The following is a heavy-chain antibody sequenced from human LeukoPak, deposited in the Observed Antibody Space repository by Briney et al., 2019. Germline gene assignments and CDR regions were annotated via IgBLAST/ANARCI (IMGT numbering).Heavy chain of an antibody. CDR3: AKSYSGSWYYFDY. Sequence: PGGSLRLSCAASGFTFSSYAMSWVRQAPGEGLEWVSAISGSGGSTYYADSVKGRFTISRDNSKNTLYLQMNSLRAEDTAVYYCAKSYSGSWYYFDYWGQGTLVTVSS. CDR1: GFTFSSYA. J-gene: IGHJ4*02. CDR2: ISGSGGST. V-gene: IGHV3-23*01. D-gene: IGHD6-13*01.